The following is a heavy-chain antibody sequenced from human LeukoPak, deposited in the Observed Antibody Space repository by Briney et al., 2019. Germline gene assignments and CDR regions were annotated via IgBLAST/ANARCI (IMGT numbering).Heavy chain of an antibody. V-gene: IGHV3-23*01. J-gene: IGHJ6*03. CDR2: ISGSRGST. CDR1: GFTFSSYA. Sequence: GGSLRLSCAASGFTFSSYAMSWVRQAPGKGLEWVSAISGSRGSTYYADSVKGRFTISRDNSKNTLYLQMNSLRAEDTAVYYCAKRSSYCSSTSCRGVYYYYMDVWGKGTTVTVSS. CDR3: AKRSSYCSSTSCRGVYYYYMDV. D-gene: IGHD2-2*01.